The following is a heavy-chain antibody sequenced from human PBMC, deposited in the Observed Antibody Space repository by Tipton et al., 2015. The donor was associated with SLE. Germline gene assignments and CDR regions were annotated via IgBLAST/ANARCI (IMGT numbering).Heavy chain of an antibody. D-gene: IGHD4-17*01. Sequence: GLVKPSETLSLTCTVYGGSFGTYYCNWIRQSPGKGLEWIGEISHNENTHYNPSLKTRVTMSVDTSKNQFSLRLTSVTAADTAVYYCARLPTGFPNWFDPWGQGTLVTVSS. CDR2: ISHNENT. CDR3: ARLPTGFPNWFDP. V-gene: IGHV4-34*01. J-gene: IGHJ5*02. CDR1: GGSFGTYY.